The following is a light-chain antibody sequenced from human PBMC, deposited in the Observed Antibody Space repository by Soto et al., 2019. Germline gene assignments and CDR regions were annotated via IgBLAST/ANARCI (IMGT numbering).Light chain of an antibody. Sequence: VLTQSPGHLSLSPGDSATLACRASQSVFNNHIGWYQQKTCQAPRRLIFGESFRATGIPDRLSGGGSGTDLNLTISRLEPEDFAVYYCQKFSSYPLTCGGGTKVDIK. CDR1: QSVFNNH. CDR3: QKFSSYPLT. J-gene: IGKJ4*01. CDR2: GES. V-gene: IGKV3-20*01.